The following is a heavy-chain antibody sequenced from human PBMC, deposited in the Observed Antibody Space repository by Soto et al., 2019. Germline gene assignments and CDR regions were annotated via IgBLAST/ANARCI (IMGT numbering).Heavy chain of an antibody. CDR3: ARINSSSWYRGWFDP. V-gene: IGHV3-66*01. CDR2: IYSGGST. D-gene: IGHD6-13*01. Sequence: GGSLRLSCAASGFTVSSNYMSWVRQAPGKGLEWVSVIYSGGSTYYADSVKGRFTISRDNSKNTLYLQMNSLRAEDTAVYYCARINSSSWYRGWFDPWGQGTLVTVSS. CDR1: GFTVSSNY. J-gene: IGHJ5*02.